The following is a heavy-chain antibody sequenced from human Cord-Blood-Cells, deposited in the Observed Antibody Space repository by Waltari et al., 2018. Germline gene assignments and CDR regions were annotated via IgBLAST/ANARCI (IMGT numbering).Heavy chain of an antibody. D-gene: IGHD6-19*01. V-gene: IGHV1-8*03. J-gene: IGHJ1*01. CDR3: ARGGMGGWYEGYFQH. CDR1: GYTFTSHD. CDR2: MNPNSGNT. Sequence: QVPLVQSGAEVKKPGASVKVSCKASGYTFTSHDINGVRHATGQGLEWMGWMNPNSGNTGYAQKFQGRVTITRNTSISTAYMELSSLRSEDTAVYYCARGGMGGWYEGYFQHWGQGTLVTVSS.